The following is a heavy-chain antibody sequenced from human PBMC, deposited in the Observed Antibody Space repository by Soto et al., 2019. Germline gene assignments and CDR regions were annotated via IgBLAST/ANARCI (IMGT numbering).Heavy chain of an antibody. CDR1: GGTFSSYT. V-gene: IGHV1-69*04. J-gene: IGHJ4*02. Sequence: SVKVSCKASGGTFSSYTISWVRQAPGQGLEWMGRIIPILGIANYAQKFQGRVTITADKSTSTAYMELSSLRSEDTAVYYCARELRGWESYYFDYWGQGTLVTVSS. CDR3: ARELRGWESYYFDY. CDR2: IIPILGIA. D-gene: IGHD1-26*01.